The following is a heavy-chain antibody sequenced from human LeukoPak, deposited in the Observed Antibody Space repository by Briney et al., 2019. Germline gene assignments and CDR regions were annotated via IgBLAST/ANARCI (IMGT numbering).Heavy chain of an antibody. CDR3: AREGRVDTAMAFYY. D-gene: IGHD5-18*01. Sequence: SQTLSLTCAISGDIVSSNSAAWNWIRQSPSRGLEWLGRTYYRSKWYNDYAVSVKSRITINPDTSKNQFSLQLNSLTPEDTAVYYFAREGRVDTAMAFYYWGQGTLVTVSS. J-gene: IGHJ4*02. CDR1: GDIVSSNSAA. V-gene: IGHV6-1*01. CDR2: TYYRSKWYN.